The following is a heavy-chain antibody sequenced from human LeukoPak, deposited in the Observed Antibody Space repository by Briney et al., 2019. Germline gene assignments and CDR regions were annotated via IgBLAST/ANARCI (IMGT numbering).Heavy chain of an antibody. CDR1: GGTFSSYA. CDR3: ARDIEVVVAAHSPIYYYYGMDV. V-gene: IGHV1-69*04. CDR2: IIPILGIA. Sequence: ASVKVSCKASGGTFSSYAISWVRQAPGQGLEWMGRIIPILGIANYAQKFQGRVTITADKSTSTAYMELSSLRSEDTAVYYCARDIEVVVAAHSPIYYYYGMDVWAKGPRSPSP. J-gene: IGHJ6*02. D-gene: IGHD2-15*01.